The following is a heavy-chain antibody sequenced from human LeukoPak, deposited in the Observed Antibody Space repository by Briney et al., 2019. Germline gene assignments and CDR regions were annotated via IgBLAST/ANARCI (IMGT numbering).Heavy chain of an antibody. V-gene: IGHV1-3*01. CDR3: AKDEKGYYRDTSGYPDAFDI. CDR2: INAGNGNT. D-gene: IGHD3-22*01. CDR1: GYDFTSYA. J-gene: IGHJ3*02. Sequence: ASVKVSCKASGYDFTSYAMHWVRQAPGQRLEWMGWINAGNGNTKYSQKFQDRVTVTRDTSTSTAYMERSSLSSEDTAVYYCAKDEKGYYRDTSGYPDAFDIWGQGTMVTVSS.